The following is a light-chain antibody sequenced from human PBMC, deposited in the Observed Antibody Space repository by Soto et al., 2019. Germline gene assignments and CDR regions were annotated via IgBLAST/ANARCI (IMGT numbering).Light chain of an antibody. Sequence: ELVLTHSPANLSLSPGERATLSCRASQSVSNNYLAWYQQKPGQAPRLLIFGVSSRATGIPDRFSGSGSWTDFILTISRLEPEDSAVYYCQQYGSSPTFGGGTKVDIK. CDR1: QSVSNNY. CDR2: GVS. V-gene: IGKV3-20*01. J-gene: IGKJ4*01. CDR3: QQYGSSPT.